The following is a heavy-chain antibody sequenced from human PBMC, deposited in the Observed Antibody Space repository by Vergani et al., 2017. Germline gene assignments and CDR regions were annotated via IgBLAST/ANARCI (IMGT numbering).Heavy chain of an antibody. CDR1: GGSISSHY. Sequence: QVQLQESGPGLVKPSETLSLTCTVSGGSISSHYWSWIRQPPGKGLEWIGYIYYSGSTNYDPSLKSRVTISVDTSKNQFSLKLSSVTAADTAVYYCARGNDNYYYMDVWGKGTTVTVSS. CDR3: ARGNDNYYYMDV. V-gene: IGHV4-59*11. CDR2: IYYSGST. D-gene: IGHD3-9*01. J-gene: IGHJ6*03.